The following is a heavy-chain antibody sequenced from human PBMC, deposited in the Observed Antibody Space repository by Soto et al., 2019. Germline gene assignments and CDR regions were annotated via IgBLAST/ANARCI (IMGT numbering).Heavy chain of an antibody. CDR1: GFTFSSYG. Sequence: PGGSLRLSCAASGFTFSSYGMHWVRQAPGKGLEWVAVISYDGSNKYYADSVKGRFTISRDNSKNTLYLQMNSLRAEDTAVYYCAKDPLFDYWGQGTMVTVYS. CDR2: ISYDGSNK. J-gene: IGHJ4*02. CDR3: AKDPLFDY. V-gene: IGHV3-30*18.